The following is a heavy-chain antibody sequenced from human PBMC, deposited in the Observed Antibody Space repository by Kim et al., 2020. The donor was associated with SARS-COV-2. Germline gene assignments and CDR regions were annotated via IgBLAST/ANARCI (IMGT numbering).Heavy chain of an antibody. D-gene: IGHD3-3*01. CDR2: IYYSGST. CDR1: GGSISSGGYY. V-gene: IGHV4-31*03. CDR3: ARVLGAITIFGVVIVNWVDP. Sequence: SETLSLTCTVSGGSISSGGYYWSWIRQHPGKGLEWIGYIYYSGSTYYNPSLKSRVTISVDTSKNQFSLKLSSVTAADTAVYYCARVLGAITIFGVVIVNWVDPWGQGTLVTVSS. J-gene: IGHJ5*02.